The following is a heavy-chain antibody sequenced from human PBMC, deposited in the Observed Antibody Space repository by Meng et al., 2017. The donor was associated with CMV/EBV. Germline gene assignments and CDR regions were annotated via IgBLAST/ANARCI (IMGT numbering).Heavy chain of an antibody. CDR2: MNPNSGNT. Sequence: ASVKVSCKASGYTFTSYDINWVRQATGQGLEWMGWMNPNSGNTGYAQKFQGRVTITRNTSISTAYMELSSLRSEDTAVHYCARAGIYYDFCSGSPNGGWFDPWGQGTMVTVSS. CDR3: ARAGIYYDFCSGSPNGGWFDP. D-gene: IGHD3-3*01. CDR1: GYTFTSYD. V-gene: IGHV1-8*03. J-gene: IGHJ5*02.